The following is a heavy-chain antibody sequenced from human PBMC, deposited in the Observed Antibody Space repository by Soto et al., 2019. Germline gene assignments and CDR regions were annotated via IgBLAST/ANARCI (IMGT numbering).Heavy chain of an antibody. D-gene: IGHD2-21*02. Sequence: SETLSLTCIVSGESISSSSYYWGWTPQPPGKGLEWIGSIYYSGRTYYNPSFKSRVTISIDTSKNQFSLKLSSVTATDTAVYYCARQRTTVVTQAYFDHWGQGALVTVSS. CDR3: ARQRTTVVTQAYFDH. CDR1: GESISSSSYY. CDR2: IYYSGRT. V-gene: IGHV4-39*01. J-gene: IGHJ4*02.